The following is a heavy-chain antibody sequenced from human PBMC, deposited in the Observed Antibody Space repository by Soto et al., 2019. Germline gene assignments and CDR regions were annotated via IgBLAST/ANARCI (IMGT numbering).Heavy chain of an antibody. D-gene: IGHD3-16*01. CDR3: ARQGEGVAYTDV. CDR2: INPGDSDT. Sequence: EVQLVQSGAEVKKPGESLKISCEGSGYTFTSHWIGWVRQMPGKGLEWMAIINPGDSDTRYSPSFQGQVTLSVDKSSSTAYLQWSSLKASDTAIYYCARQGEGVAYTDVWGLWTTVTVSS. CDR1: GYTFTSHW. V-gene: IGHV5-51*01. J-gene: IGHJ6*02.